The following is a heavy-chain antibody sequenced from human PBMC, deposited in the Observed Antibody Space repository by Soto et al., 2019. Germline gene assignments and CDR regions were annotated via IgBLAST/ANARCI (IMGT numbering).Heavy chain of an antibody. CDR2: ITSSSGTI. J-gene: IGHJ4*02. Sequence: GGSLRLSCAASGFTFSRYFMNWVRQAPGKGLEWVSYITSSSGTIYYADSVRGRFTISRDNAKNSLFLQMNSLRAEDTAVYYCARQLPEQLVPTYFDYWGQGTLVTVSS. V-gene: IGHV3-48*01. CDR3: ARQLPEQLVPTYFDY. CDR1: GFTFSRYF. D-gene: IGHD6-6*01.